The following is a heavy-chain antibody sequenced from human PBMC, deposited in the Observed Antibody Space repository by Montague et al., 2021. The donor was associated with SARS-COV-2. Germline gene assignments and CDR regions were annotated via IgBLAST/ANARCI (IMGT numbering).Heavy chain of an antibody. V-gene: IGHV6-1*01. D-gene: IGHD3-10*01. CDR1: GGSVSSNSAA. Sequence: SVISGGSVSSNSAAWNWIRQSPSRGLEWLGRTYYRSKWYNDYAVSVKSRITINPDTSKNQFSLQLNSVTPEDTAVYYCARGLWFGELLKRYYYYGMDVWGQGTTVTVSS. CDR3: ARGLWFGELLKRYYYYGMDV. J-gene: IGHJ6*02. CDR2: TYYRSKWYN.